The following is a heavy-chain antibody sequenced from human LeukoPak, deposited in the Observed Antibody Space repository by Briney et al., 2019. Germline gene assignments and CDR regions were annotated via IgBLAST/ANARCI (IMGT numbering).Heavy chain of an antibody. CDR1: GFTFNNYG. J-gene: IGHJ2*01. CDR3: ARNKINTATTGWYFDL. CDR2: VSIGGNYI. D-gene: IGHD4-17*01. Sequence: GGSLRLSCAASGFTFNNYGLNWVRQAPGKGLEWVSFVSIGGNYIYYADSVKGRFTVSRDDAKNSLSLQMNSLTAEDTADYYCARNKINTATTGWYFDLWGRGTLVTVSS. V-gene: IGHV3-21*01.